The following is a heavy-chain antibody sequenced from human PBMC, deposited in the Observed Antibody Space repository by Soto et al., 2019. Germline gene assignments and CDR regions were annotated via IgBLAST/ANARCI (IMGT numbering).Heavy chain of an antibody. Sequence: SETLSLTCTVSGGSISSGDYYWSWIRQPPGKGLEWIGYIYYSGSTYYNPSLKGRVTISVDMSKNQFSLNLNSVTAADTAVYYCARAQLVGYYFDYWGQGTLVTVSS. CDR1: GGSISSGDYY. V-gene: IGHV4-30-4*01. CDR2: IYYSGST. J-gene: IGHJ4*02. D-gene: IGHD2-2*01. CDR3: ARAQLVGYYFDY.